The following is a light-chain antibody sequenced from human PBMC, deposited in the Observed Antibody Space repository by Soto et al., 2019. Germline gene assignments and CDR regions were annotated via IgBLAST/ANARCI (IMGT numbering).Light chain of an antibody. J-gene: IGKJ4*01. CDR1: QDINSY. CDR3: QQYNTYPLT. Sequence: DVQMTQSPSSLSASVGDRVTITGRASQDINSYLAWYQQKPGNAPKSLIYAASSLQTGVPSRFSGCESGRDFTLAISNLQPEDSATYDCQQYNTYPLTFGGGTKGEIK. CDR2: AAS. V-gene: IGKV1D-16*01.